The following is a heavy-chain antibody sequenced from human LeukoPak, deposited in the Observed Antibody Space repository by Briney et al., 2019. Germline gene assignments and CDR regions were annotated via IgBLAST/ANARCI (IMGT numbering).Heavy chain of an antibody. CDR1: GYTFTSYG. V-gene: IGHV1-69*04. D-gene: IGHD3-22*01. CDR3: ASHYYESIDAFDI. J-gene: IGHJ3*02. Sequence: SVKVSCKASGYTFTSYGISWVRQAPGQGLEWMGRIIPILDTPNYAQKFQGKVTITADKSMSTAFMELSSLRSEDTAVYYCASHYYESIDAFDIWGQGTMVTVSS. CDR2: IIPILDTP.